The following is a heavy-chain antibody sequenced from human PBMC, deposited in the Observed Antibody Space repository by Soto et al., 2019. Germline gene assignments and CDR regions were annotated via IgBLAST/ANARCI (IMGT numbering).Heavy chain of an antibody. Sequence: GGSLRLSCAASGFTFTNSDMSWVRQAPGKGLEWVSAISSTGRNTYYADSVKGRFTISRDNSKNTLYLQMSSLRAEDTAVYYCANPHNWNEAPLDYWGQGT. D-gene: IGHD1-20*01. V-gene: IGHV3-23*01. CDR1: GFTFTNSD. J-gene: IGHJ4*02. CDR3: ANPHNWNEAPLDY. CDR2: ISSTGRNT.